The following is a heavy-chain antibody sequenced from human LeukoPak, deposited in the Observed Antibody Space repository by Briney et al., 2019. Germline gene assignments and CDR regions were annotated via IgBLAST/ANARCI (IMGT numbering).Heavy chain of an antibody. CDR2: ISGTGSTI. V-gene: IGHV3-48*03. CDR3: ARDLDSGAYTFDI. D-gene: IGHD4-17*01. Sequence: GGSLRLSCVASAVTLSSYDMNWVRQAPGKGLEWVSYISGTGSTIYYADSVKGRFTTSRDYAKNTLYLQMNILRAEDTAVYYCARDLDSGAYTFDIWGPGTMVTVSS. J-gene: IGHJ3*02. CDR1: AVTLSSYD.